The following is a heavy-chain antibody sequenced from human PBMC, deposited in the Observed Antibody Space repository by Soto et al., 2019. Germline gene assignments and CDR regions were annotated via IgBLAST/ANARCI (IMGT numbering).Heavy chain of an antibody. Sequence: ASVKVSCKASGYSYYIHWVRQAPGQGLEWMGWINPFDGSRMFAQSFQGRVTMTRDTSTSTVYMEVSSLRSEDTAVYYCSRVDPGETSPFDHWGQ. CDR2: INPFDGSR. J-gene: IGHJ4*01. V-gene: IGHV1-46*03. D-gene: IGHD3-10*01. CDR1: GYSYY. CDR3: SRVDPGETSPFDH.